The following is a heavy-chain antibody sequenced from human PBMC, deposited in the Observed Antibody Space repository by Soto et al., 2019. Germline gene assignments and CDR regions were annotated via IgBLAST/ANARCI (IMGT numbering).Heavy chain of an antibody. J-gene: IGHJ4*02. CDR1: GGSFSGYY. CDR2: INHSGST. Sequence: SETLSLTCAVYGGSFSGYYWSWIRQPPGKGLEWIGEINHSGSTNYNPSLKSRVTISVDTSKNQFSLKLSSVTAADTAVYYCARGGGEDIVATTRPQYYFDYWGQGTLVTVYS. V-gene: IGHV4-34*01. CDR3: ARGGGEDIVATTRPQYYFDY. D-gene: IGHD5-12*01.